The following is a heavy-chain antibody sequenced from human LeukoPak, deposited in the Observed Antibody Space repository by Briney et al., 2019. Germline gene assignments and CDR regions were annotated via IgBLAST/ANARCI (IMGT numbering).Heavy chain of an antibody. CDR1: GGSISSGGYY. V-gene: IGHV4-31*03. Sequence: SETLSLTCTVSGGSISSGGYYWSWIRQHPGKGLEWIGYIYYSGSTYYNPSLKSRVTISVDTSKNQFSLKLSSVTAADTAVYYCARYYDSSGYYYYYYGMDAWGQGTTVTVSS. D-gene: IGHD3-22*01. CDR3: ARYYDSSGYYYYYYGMDA. CDR2: IYYSGST. J-gene: IGHJ6*02.